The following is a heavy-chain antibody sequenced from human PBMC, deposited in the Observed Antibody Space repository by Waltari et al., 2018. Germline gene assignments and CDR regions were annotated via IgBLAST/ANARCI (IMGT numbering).Heavy chain of an antibody. CDR2: IYTSGST. J-gene: IGHJ4*02. Sequence: QVQLQESGPGLVKPPETLSLTCTVSGGSISSYYWSWIRQPAGKGLYWIVRIYTSGSTNYNPSLKSRVTMSVDTSKNQFSLKLSSVTAADTAVYYCAREVYSSSWIDYWGQGTLVTVSS. V-gene: IGHV4-4*07. CDR1: GGSISSYY. D-gene: IGHD6-13*01. CDR3: AREVYSSSWIDY.